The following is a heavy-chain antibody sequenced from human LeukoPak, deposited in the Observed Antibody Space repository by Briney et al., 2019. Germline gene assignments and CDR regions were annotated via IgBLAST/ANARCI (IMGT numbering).Heavy chain of an antibody. CDR3: ARDQDVVVVAANPMGY. CDR1: GFTFSSYW. D-gene: IGHD2-15*01. CDR2: ISSTSSYE. Sequence: GGSLRLSCAASGFTFSSYWMSWVRQAPGKGLEWVSSISSTSSYEYYAGSVKGRFTISRDNAKNSLSLQMNSLRAEDTAVYYCARDQDVVVVAANPMGYWGQGTLVTVSS. J-gene: IGHJ4*02. V-gene: IGHV3-21*06.